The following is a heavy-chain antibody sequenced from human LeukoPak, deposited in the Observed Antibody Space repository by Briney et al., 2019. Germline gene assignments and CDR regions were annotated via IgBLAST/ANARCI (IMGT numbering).Heavy chain of an antibody. CDR2: ISYDGSNK. CDR3: ARDAYYYDSSGYFDY. CDR1: GFTFSSYA. J-gene: IGHJ4*02. V-gene: IGHV3-30*04. Sequence: GRSLRLSCAASGFTFSSYAMHWVRQAPGKGLEWVAVISYDGSNKYYADSMKGRFTISRDNSKNTLYLQMNSLRAEDTAVYYCARDAYYYDSSGYFDYWGQGTLVTVSS. D-gene: IGHD3-22*01.